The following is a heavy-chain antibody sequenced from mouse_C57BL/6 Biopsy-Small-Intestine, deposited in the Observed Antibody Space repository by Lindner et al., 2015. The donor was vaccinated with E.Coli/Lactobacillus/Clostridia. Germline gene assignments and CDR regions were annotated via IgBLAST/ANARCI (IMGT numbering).Heavy chain of an antibody. CDR3: ARESKETNWNSVFWFDP. CDR1: GYTFTSYS. D-gene: IGHD4-1*02. CDR2: INAGNGNT. Sequence: SVKVSCKASGYTFTSYSMHWVRQAPGQRLEWMGWINAGNGNTKYSQKFQGRVTITRGTSATTTYMELRGLRSDDTAVYYCARESKETNWNSVFWFDPWGQGTLVTVSS. J-gene: IGHJ4*01. V-gene: IGHV1-66*01.